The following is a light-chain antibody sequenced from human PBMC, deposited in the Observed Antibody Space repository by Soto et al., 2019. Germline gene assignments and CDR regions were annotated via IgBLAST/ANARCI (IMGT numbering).Light chain of an antibody. CDR1: QTISSW. CDR3: QHYNSYSEA. V-gene: IGKV1-5*03. Sequence: DIKITQLSSPLHGYVGDRVTITCRASQTISSWLAWYQQKPGKAPKLLIYKASTLKSGVPSRFSGSGSGTEFTLTISSLQPDDFATYYCQHYNSYSEAFGQGTKV. J-gene: IGKJ1*01. CDR2: KAS.